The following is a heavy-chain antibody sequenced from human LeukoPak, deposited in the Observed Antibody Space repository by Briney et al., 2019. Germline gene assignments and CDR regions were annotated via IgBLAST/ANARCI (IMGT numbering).Heavy chain of an antibody. Sequence: PGGSLRLSCAASGFTFSSYSMNWVRQAPGKGLEWVSSISSSSSYIYYADSVKGRFTISRDNAKNSLYLQMNSLRAEDTAVYYCARERYSGSYYYYYYMDVWGKGTTVTVSS. J-gene: IGHJ6*03. CDR3: ARERYSGSYYYYYYMDV. CDR1: GFTFSSYS. V-gene: IGHV3-21*01. D-gene: IGHD1-26*01. CDR2: ISSSSSYI.